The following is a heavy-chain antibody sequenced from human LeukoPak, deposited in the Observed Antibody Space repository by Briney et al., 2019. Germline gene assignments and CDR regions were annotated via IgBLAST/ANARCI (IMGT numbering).Heavy chain of an antibody. V-gene: IGHV3-23*03. Sequence: PGGSLRLSCAASGFTFSNYAITWVRQAPGKGLEWVSVIYSGGNTYYADSVKGRFTISRDNSKNSLYLQMNSLRTEDTALYYCGKDASSPTRMDYWGQGTLVTVSS. CDR3: GKDASSPTRMDY. CDR2: IYSGGNT. J-gene: IGHJ4*02. CDR1: GFTFSNYA.